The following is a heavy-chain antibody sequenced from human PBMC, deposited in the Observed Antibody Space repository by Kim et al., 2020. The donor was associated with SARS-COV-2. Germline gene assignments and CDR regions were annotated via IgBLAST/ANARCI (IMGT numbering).Heavy chain of an antibody. J-gene: IGHJ6*02. V-gene: IGHV4-30-4*01. D-gene: IGHD3-16*01. CDR2: VYYSGST. CDR1: GGSISNGDYF. CDR3: GRVIAGLGIWG. Sequence: SETLSLTCTVSGGSISNGDYFWSWIRQPPGKGLEWIGYVYYSGSTYYNPSLKSRVSISIDTSKNQFSLKLTSVTAADSAVYYCGRVIAGLGIWGWGPGTT.